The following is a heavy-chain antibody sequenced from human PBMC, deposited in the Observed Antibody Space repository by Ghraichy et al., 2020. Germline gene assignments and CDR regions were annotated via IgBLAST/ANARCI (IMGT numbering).Heavy chain of an antibody. J-gene: IGHJ4*02. Sequence: GGSLRLSCAVSGFTVSTNYMSWVRQAPGKGLEWVSAIYTDGSTYHADSVKGRFTTSRDNSKNTPYLQMNNLRAEDTAVYYCARGAMTTGTIFDYWGQGTLGTVSP. CDR3: ARGAMTTGTIFDY. CDR2: IYTDGST. V-gene: IGHV3-66*01. D-gene: IGHD1-7*01. CDR1: GFTVSTNY.